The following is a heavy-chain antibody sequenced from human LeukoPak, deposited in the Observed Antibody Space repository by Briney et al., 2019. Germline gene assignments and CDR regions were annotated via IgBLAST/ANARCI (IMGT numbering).Heavy chain of an antibody. CDR3: ARADYYEGSAFDI. CDR1: GGSISSSSYY. D-gene: IGHD1-26*01. Sequence: SETLSLTCTVSGGSISSSSYYWGWIRQPPGKGLEWIGSIYYSGSTYYNPSLKSRVTISVDTSKNQFSLKLSSVTVADTAVYYCARADYYEGSAFDIWGQGTMVTVSS. J-gene: IGHJ3*02. CDR2: IYYSGST. V-gene: IGHV4-39*07.